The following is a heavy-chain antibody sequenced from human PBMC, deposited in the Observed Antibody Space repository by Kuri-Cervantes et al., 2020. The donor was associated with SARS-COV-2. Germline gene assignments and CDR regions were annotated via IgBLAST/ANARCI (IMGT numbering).Heavy chain of an antibody. D-gene: IGHD3-10*01. J-gene: IGHJ6*02. CDR2: INHSGST. CDR1: GGSFSGYY. Sequence: SETLSPTCAVYGGSFSGYYWSWIRQLPGEGLEWIGEINHSGSTNYNPSLKSRVTISVDTSTNQFSLKLSSVTAADTAVYYCATIYGSGSYYYRVPHPYYYGMDVWGQGTTVTVSS. CDR3: ATIYGSGSYYYRVPHPYYYGMDV. V-gene: IGHV4-34*01.